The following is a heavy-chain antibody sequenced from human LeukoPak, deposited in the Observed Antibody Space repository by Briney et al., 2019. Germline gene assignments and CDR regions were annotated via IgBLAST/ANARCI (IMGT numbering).Heavy chain of an antibody. D-gene: IGHD1-14*01. V-gene: IGHV4-61*05. J-gene: IGHJ3*02. Sequence: SETLSLTCTVSGGSISSSSYYWGWIRQPPGKGLEWIGYTHYSGNTLYNPSLKSRLTTSVDTSKNQFSLNLNSVTAADTAVYYCARWEPRMNAFDIWGQGTMVTVSS. CDR1: GGSISSSSYY. CDR2: THYSGNT. CDR3: ARWEPRMNAFDI.